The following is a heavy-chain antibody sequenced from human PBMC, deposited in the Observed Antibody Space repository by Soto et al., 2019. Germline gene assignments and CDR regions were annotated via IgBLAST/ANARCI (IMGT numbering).Heavy chain of an antibody. J-gene: IGHJ5*02. CDR1: GYTFTSYG. Sequence: QVQLVQSGAEVKKPGASVKVSCKASGYTFTSYGISWVRQAPGQGLEWMGWISAYNGNTNYAQKLQGRVTMTTDTSTSTAYRELRSLRSDDTAVYYCARYLLGYCSSTSCSHNWFDPWCQGTLVTVSS. CDR2: ISAYNGNT. D-gene: IGHD2-2*01. V-gene: IGHV1-18*01. CDR3: ARYLLGYCSSTSCSHNWFDP.